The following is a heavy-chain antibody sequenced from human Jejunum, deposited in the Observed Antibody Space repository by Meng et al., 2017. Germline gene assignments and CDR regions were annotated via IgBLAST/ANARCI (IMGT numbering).Heavy chain of an antibody. Sequence: VLLRWAGPGLLQLSWPLSPTCGVCGGSISSSDWWSWVRQPPGKGLEWIGEIHHSGSTNYNPSLKSRVTISVDKSKNQFSLKLSSVTAADTAVYYCAREWSGSFRHFDYWGRGTLVTVSS. V-gene: IGHV4-4*02. CDR2: IHHSGST. CDR3: AREWSGSFRHFDY. D-gene: IGHD3-16*02. J-gene: IGHJ4*02. CDR1: GGSISSSDW.